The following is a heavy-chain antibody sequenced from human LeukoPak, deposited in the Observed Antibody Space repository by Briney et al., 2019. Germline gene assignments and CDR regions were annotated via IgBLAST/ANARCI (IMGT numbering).Heavy chain of an antibody. J-gene: IGHJ5*02. CDR3: ARGIRMVRGVTLVYWFDP. V-gene: IGHV1-8*01. D-gene: IGHD3-10*01. CDR1: GYTFTSYD. CDR2: MNPNSGNT. Sequence: GASMKVSCKASGYTFTSYDINWVRQATGQGLEWMGWMNPNSGNTGYAQKFQGRVTMTRNTSISTAYMELSSLRSEDTAVYYCARGIRMVRGVTLVYWFDPWGQGTLVTVSS.